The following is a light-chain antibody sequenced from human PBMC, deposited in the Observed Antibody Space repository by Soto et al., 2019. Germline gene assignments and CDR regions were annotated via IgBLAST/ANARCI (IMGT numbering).Light chain of an antibody. CDR2: TAS. J-gene: IGKJ1*01. CDR1: QTIGRY. Sequence: DIEMTQSPSSLSASVGDRVTTTCRASQTIGRYLNWYQHKPGKAPKLLIYTASNLQSGVPSRFSGSGSGTDFTLTISSLQPEDFATYNCQQSYSIPWTFGQGTKVEIK. CDR3: QQSYSIPWT. V-gene: IGKV1-39*01.